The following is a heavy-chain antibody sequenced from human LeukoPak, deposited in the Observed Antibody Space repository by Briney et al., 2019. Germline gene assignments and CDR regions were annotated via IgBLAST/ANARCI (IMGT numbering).Heavy chain of an antibody. CDR1: GGSISSYY. CDR3: ARKRYSSSWYYFDY. V-gene: IGHV4-59*01. D-gene: IGHD6-13*01. CDR2: IYYSGST. Sequence: SGTLSLTCTVSGGSISSYYWSWIRQPPGKGLEWIGYIYYSGSTNYNPSLKSRVTISVDTSKNQFSLKLSSVTAADTAVYYCARKRYSSSWYYFDYWGQGTLVTVSS. J-gene: IGHJ4*02.